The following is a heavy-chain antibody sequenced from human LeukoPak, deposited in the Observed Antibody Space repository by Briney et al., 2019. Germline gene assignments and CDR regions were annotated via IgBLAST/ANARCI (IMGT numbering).Heavy chain of an antibody. CDR2: INPNSGGT. Sequence: ASVKVSCKASGYTFTGYFMHWVRQAPGQGLEWMGWINPNSGGTNYAQKFQGRVTMTRDTSISTAYMELSRLRSDDTAVYYCASIDISSDRETAFDYWGQGTLVTVSS. J-gene: IGHJ4*02. V-gene: IGHV1-2*02. CDR3: ASIDISSDRETAFDY. D-gene: IGHD3-3*02. CDR1: GYTFTGYF.